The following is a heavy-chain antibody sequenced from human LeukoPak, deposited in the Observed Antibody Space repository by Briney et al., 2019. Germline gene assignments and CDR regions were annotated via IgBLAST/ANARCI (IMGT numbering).Heavy chain of an antibody. CDR2: ISAYNGNT. V-gene: IGHV1-18*01. D-gene: IGHD3-22*01. J-gene: IGHJ5*02. CDR3: ARDSSDSSAVWGRWFDP. CDR1: GYTFTNYD. Sequence: GASVKVSCKASGYTFTNYDISWVRQAPGQGLEWMGWISAYNGNTNYAQKLQGRVTMTTDTSTSTAYMELRSLRSDDTAVYYCARDSSDSSAVWGRWFDPWGQGTLVTVSS.